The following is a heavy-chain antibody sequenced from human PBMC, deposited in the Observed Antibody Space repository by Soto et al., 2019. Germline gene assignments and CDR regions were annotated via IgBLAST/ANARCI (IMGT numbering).Heavy chain of an antibody. CDR1: GGSISSYS. J-gene: IGHJ4*02. CDR2: IYYSGST. Sequence: PSETLSLTCTVSGGSISSYSWSWIRQPPGKGLEWIGYIYYSGSTNYNPSLKSRVTISVDTSKNQFSLKLSSVTAADTAVYYCASTAHSSGWYSGGFDYWGQGTLVTVSS. CDR3: ASTAHSSGWYSGGFDY. D-gene: IGHD6-19*01. V-gene: IGHV4-59*01.